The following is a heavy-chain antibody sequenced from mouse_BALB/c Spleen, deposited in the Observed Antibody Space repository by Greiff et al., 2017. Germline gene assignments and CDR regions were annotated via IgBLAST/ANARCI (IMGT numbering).Heavy chain of an antibody. D-gene: IGHD5-2*01. J-gene: IGHJ4*01. V-gene: IGHV2-9-2*01. CDR1: GFSFTSYD. Sequence: QVQLKESGPGLVAPSQSLSITCTVSGFSFTSYDISWIRQPPGKGLEWLGVIWTGGGTNYNSAFMSRLSISKDNSKSHVFLKMNSLQTDDTAIYYCVRDYDGEYLLDYWGQGTSVTVSS. CDR3: VRDYDGEYLLDY. CDR2: IWTGGGT.